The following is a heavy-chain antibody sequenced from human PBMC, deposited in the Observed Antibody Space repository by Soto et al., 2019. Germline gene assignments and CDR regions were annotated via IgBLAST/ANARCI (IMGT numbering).Heavy chain of an antibody. V-gene: IGHV1-46*01. CDR3: ARGEGGYYVDY. J-gene: IGHJ4*02. D-gene: IGHD3-22*01. Sequence: ASVKVSCKASGYTFTSYYMHWVRQAPGQGLEWMGIINPSGGSTNYAQKLQGRVTMTTDTSTSTAYMELRSLRADDTAVYYCARGEGGYYVDYCGQGTLVTVSS. CDR1: GYTFTSYY. CDR2: INPSGGST.